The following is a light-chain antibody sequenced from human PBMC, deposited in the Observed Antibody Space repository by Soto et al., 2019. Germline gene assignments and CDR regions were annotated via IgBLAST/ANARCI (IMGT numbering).Light chain of an antibody. CDR3: SSYTSSNSLV. Sequence: QSVLTQPASVSGSPLESITISCTGTSSDVGGYNYVSWYQQHPGKAPKFMIYDVSNRPSGVSNRFSGSKSGNTASLTISGLQADDEADYYCSSYTSSNSLVFGTGTKVTVL. CDR1: SSDVGGYNY. CDR2: DVS. J-gene: IGLJ1*01. V-gene: IGLV2-14*01.